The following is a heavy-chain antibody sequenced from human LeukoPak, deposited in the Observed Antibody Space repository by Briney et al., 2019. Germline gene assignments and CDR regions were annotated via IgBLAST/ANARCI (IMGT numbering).Heavy chain of an antibody. CDR1: GFNFTAYS. CDR2: ISTGTNYK. Sequence: PGESLRLSCVVSGFNFTAYSMNWVRQAPGRGLEWVSSISTGTNYKYYADSVKGRFTISRDNAKNSVYLQMNSLRVGETAVYYCATGGLYSSSETWGQGTLVTVSS. J-gene: IGHJ5*02. V-gene: IGHV3-21*01. CDR3: ATGGLYSSSET. D-gene: IGHD6-6*01.